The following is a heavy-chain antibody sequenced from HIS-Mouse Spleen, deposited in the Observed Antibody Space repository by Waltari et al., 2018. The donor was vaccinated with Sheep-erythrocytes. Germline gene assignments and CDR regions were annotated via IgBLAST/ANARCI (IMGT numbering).Heavy chain of an antibody. V-gene: IGHV3-66*01. D-gene: IGHD1-7*01. CDR3: ARDSNWNYAFDI. CDR1: GFTVSSHY. J-gene: IGHJ3*02. CDR2: IYSGGST. Sequence: EVQLVESGGGLVQPGGSLRLSCAASGFTVSSHYLSWVRRAPGKGLEWVSVIYSGGSTYYADSVKGRFTISRDNSKNTLYLQMNSLRAEDTAVYYCARDSNWNYAFDIWDQGTMVTVSS.